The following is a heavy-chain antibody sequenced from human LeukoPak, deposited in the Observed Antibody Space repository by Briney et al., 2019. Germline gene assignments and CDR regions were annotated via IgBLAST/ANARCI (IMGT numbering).Heavy chain of an antibody. CDR1: GGSISSGDYY. V-gene: IGHV4-30-4*01. Sequence: PSETLSLTCTVSGGSISSGDYYWSWIRQPPGKGLEWIGYIYYSGSTYYNPSLKSRVTISVDTSKSQFSLKLSSVTAADTAVYYCARTVGSSTRYNWFDPWGQGTLVTVSS. CDR2: IYYSGST. CDR3: ARTVGSSTRYNWFDP. D-gene: IGHD2-2*01. J-gene: IGHJ5*02.